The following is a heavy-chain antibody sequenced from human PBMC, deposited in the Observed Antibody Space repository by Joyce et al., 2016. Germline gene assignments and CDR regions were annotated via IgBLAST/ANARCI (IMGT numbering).Heavy chain of an antibody. CDR1: GGTFSGYS. CDR3: ARDHCSGGRCFSSFYY. D-gene: IGHD2-15*01. CDR2: SNPRYGIT. J-gene: IGHJ4*02. V-gene: IGHV1-69*02. Sequence: VQLVQSGAEVKKPESSVKVSCTTSGGTFSGYSITWVRQAPGQVLEYMGRSNPRYGITEYAQNFQGRVTITADRSSNTAYMELSSLRSEDTAVYYCARDHCSGGRCFSSFYYWGQGTLITVSS.